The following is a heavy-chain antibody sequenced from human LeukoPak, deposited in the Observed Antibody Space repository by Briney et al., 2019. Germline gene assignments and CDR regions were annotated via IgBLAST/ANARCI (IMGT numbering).Heavy chain of an antibody. Sequence: SETLSLTCAVYGGSFSGYYWSWIRQPPGKGLEWIGEINHSGSTNYNPSLKSRVSISVDTSKNQFSLKLSSVTAADTAVYYCAIHIVVVPAAKKKNWFDPWGQGTLVTVSS. CDR2: INHSGST. V-gene: IGHV4-34*01. CDR1: GGSFSGYY. J-gene: IGHJ5*02. D-gene: IGHD2-2*01. CDR3: AIHIVVVPAAKKKNWFDP.